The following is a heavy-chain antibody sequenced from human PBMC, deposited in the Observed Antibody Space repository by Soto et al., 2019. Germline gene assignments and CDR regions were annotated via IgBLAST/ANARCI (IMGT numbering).Heavy chain of an antibody. J-gene: IGHJ4*02. CDR3: AKAPIVLMVYATPFDY. D-gene: IGHD2-8*01. V-gene: IGHV3-23*01. CDR2: ISGSGGST. Sequence: GGSLRLSCAASGFTFSSYAMSWVRQAPGKGLEWVSAISGSGGSTYYADSVKGRFTISRDNSKNTLYLQMNSLRAEDTAVYYCAKAPIVLMVYATPFDYWGQGTLVTVSS. CDR1: GFTFSSYA.